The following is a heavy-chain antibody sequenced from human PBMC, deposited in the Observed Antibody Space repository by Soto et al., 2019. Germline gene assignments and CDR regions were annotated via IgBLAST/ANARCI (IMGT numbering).Heavy chain of an antibody. V-gene: IGHV1-3*01. CDR3: ARDRFDNAGMDV. J-gene: IGHJ6*02. D-gene: IGHD1-20*01. CDR2: INAGNGNT. Sequence: GASVKVSCKASGYTFTSYAMHWVRQAPGQILEWMGWINAGNGNTKYSQKFQGRVTITRDTSASTAYLELSSLRFEDTAVYYCARDRFDNAGMDVWGQGTTVTVSS. CDR1: GYTFTSYA.